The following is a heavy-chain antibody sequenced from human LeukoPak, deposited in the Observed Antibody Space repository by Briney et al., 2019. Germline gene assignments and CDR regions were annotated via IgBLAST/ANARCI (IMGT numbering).Heavy chain of an antibody. CDR2: ISSSGSYI. CDR1: GFTFSSYS. D-gene: IGHD3-22*01. V-gene: IGHV3-21*01. Sequence: GGSLRLSCAASGFTFSSYSMNWVRQAPGKGLEWVSSISSSGSYIYYADSVKGRFTISRDNAKNSLYLQMNSLRAEDTAVYYCARGDPTYYYDSSGYYDYWGQGTLVTVSS. J-gene: IGHJ4*02. CDR3: ARGDPTYYYDSSGYYDY.